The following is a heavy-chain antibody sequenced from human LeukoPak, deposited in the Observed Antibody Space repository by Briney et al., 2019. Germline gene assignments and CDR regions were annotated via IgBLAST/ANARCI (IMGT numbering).Heavy chain of an antibody. D-gene: IGHD3-9*01. CDR3: ARGDVLRNFDWFGSLDP. J-gene: IGHJ5*02. V-gene: IGHV4-61*02. CDR1: GDSISNGTYY. CDR2: IYSTGST. Sequence: NPSQTLSLTCTVSGDSISNGTYYWNWIRQPAGKGLEWIGRIYSTGSTNYNPSLKSRITMSVDTSKNQFSLKLSSVTAADTAAYYCARGDVLRNFDWFGSLDPWGQGTLVTVSS.